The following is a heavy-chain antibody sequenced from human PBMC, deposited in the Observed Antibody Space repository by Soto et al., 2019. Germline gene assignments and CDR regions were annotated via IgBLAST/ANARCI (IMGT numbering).Heavy chain of an antibody. Sequence: SETLSLTCAVYGGSFSGYYWSWIRQPPGKGLEWIGEINHSGSTNYNPSLKSRVTISVDTSKNQFSLKLSSVTAADTAVYYCARGRYYYGSGSYSDYYYYYGMDVWGQGTTVTVSS. CDR1: GGSFSGYY. D-gene: IGHD3-10*01. V-gene: IGHV4-34*01. J-gene: IGHJ6*02. CDR2: INHSGST. CDR3: ARGRYYYGSGSYSDYYYYYGMDV.